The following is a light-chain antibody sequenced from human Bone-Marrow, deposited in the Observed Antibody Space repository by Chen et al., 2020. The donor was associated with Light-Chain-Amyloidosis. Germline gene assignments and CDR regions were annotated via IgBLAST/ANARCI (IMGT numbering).Light chain of an antibody. V-gene: IGLV3-21*02. Sequence: SYVLTQPSSVSVAPGQTATIACGGNKIGSTSVQWYQQSPGQAPLMVVYDDSVRPSRFPERLSGSNSGNTATLAISRVEAGDEADYYCQVWDRSSDRPVFGGGTKLTVL. CDR3: QVWDRSSDRPV. J-gene: IGLJ3*02. CDR2: DDS. CDR1: KIGSTS.